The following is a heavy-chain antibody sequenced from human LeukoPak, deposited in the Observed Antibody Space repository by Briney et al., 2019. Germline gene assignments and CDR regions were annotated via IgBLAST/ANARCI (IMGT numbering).Heavy chain of an antibody. CDR2: IKTKTDGGTA. Sequence: GGSLRLSCAASAFSFSNAWMSWVRQAPGKGLEWVGRIKTKTDGGTADYAAPVKGRFTISRDDSKNTLYLQMNSLKTEDTAVYYCSTLPGYCSRGTCYFDYWGQGTLVTVSS. V-gene: IGHV3-15*01. CDR3: STLPGYCSRGTCYFDY. D-gene: IGHD2-15*01. J-gene: IGHJ4*02. CDR1: AFSFSNAW.